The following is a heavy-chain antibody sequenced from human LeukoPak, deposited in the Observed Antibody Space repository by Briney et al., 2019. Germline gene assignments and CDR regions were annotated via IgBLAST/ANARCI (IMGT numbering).Heavy chain of an antibody. CDR2: INPNSGGT. Sequence: GASVTVSCKASGYTFTGYYMHWVRQAPGQGLEWMGWINPNSGGTNYAQKFQGRVTMTRDTSISTAYMELSRLRSDDTAVYYCARGRGPSVATMVYWGQGTLVTVSS. J-gene: IGHJ4*02. CDR1: GYTFTGYY. D-gene: IGHD5-24*01. V-gene: IGHV1-2*02. CDR3: ARGRGPSVATMVY.